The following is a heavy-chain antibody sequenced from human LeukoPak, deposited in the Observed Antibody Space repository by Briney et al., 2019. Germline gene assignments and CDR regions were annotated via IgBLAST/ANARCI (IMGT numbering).Heavy chain of an antibody. J-gene: IGHJ4*02. CDR3: AGEGSESGIVGVVEY. Sequence: YSSGRTYYNPSFKSRVTISVDTSKNQFSLKLNSVTAADTAVYYCAGEGSESGIVGVVEYWGQGTLVTVSS. V-gene: IGHV4-39*07. CDR2: YSSGRT. D-gene: IGHD1-26*01.